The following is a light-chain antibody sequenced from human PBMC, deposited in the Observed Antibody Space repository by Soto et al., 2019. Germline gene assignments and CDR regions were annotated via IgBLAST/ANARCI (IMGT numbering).Light chain of an antibody. Sequence: EIVLTQSPATLSLSPGERATLSCRASQSVNSYLAWYQQKCGQAPRLLIYDTSNRATGIPDRFSGSGSGTDFTLPISSLAPEDFAVYYCKQRSFCPPFGKGPRLEIK. V-gene: IGKV3-11*01. CDR3: KQRSFCPP. CDR1: QSVNSY. J-gene: IGKJ2*01. CDR2: DTS.